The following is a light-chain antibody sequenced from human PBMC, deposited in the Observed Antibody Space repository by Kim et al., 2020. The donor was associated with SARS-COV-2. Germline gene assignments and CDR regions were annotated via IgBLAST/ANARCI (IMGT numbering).Light chain of an antibody. Sequence: APGKTARITCGGNNIGSKSVHWYQQKPGQAPVLVIYYDSDRPSGIPERFSGSNSGNTATLTISRAEAGDEADYYCQVWDSSSDHVVFGGGTKLTVL. V-gene: IGLV3-21*04. J-gene: IGLJ2*01. CDR1: NIGSKS. CDR3: QVWDSSSDHVV. CDR2: YDS.